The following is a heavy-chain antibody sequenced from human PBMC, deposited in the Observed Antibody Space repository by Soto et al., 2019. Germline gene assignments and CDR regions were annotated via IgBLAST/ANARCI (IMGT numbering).Heavy chain of an antibody. CDR3: ASMDRGSTIDYYHYMDV. J-gene: IGHJ6*03. CDR2: ISASNGDT. D-gene: IGHD3-10*01. Sequence: QVQLVQSGAEVKKPGASVKVSCKASGYSFTSHGISWVRQAPGQGLEWMTWISASNGDTNYAQKFQGRVTVTTDTNTSTGYMELRSLRSEDTAVYYCASMDRGSTIDYYHYMDVWGKGTTVNVSS. CDR1: GYSFTSHG. V-gene: IGHV1-18*01.